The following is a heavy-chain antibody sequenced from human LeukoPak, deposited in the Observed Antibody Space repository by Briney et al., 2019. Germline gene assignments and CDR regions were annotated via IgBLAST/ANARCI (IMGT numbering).Heavy chain of an antibody. CDR2: ISSSSSYI. CDR3: ARVPLGYYFDY. V-gene: IGHV3-21*01. CDR1: GLTFSSYS. Sequence: GGSLRLSCAASGLTFSSYSMNWVRQAPGKGLEWVSSISSSSSYIYYADSVKGRFTISRDNAKNSLYLQMNSLRAEDTAVYYCARVPLGYYFDYWGQGTLVTVSS. D-gene: IGHD3-16*01. J-gene: IGHJ4*02.